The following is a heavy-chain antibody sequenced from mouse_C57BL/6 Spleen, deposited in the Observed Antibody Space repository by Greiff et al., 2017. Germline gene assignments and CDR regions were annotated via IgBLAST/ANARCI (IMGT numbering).Heavy chain of an antibody. CDR3: ARHLYYYGSSHFAY. D-gene: IGHD1-1*01. CDR1: GYTFTSYW. V-gene: IGHV1-55*01. J-gene: IGHJ3*01. Sequence: QVQLQQPGAELVKPGASVKMSCKASGYTFTSYWITWVKQRPGQGLEWIGDISPGIGSTNYNEKFKSKATLTVDTSSRTAYMQLSSLTSEDSAVYYCARHLYYYGSSHFAYWGQGTLVTVSA. CDR2: ISPGIGST.